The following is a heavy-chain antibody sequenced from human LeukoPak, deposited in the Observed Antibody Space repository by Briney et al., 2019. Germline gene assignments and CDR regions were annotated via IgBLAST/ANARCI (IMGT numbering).Heavy chain of an antibody. V-gene: IGHV3-33*01. Sequence: GGSLRLSCAASGFTFSSYGMHWVRQAPGKGLEWVAVIWCDGSNKYYADSVKGRLSISRDNSKNTLYLQMNSLRAEDTAVYYCARTDCGGDCYPYNFDYWGQGTLVTVSS. J-gene: IGHJ4*02. CDR2: IWCDGSNK. CDR3: ARTDCGGDCYPYNFDY. D-gene: IGHD2-21*02. CDR1: GFTFSSYG.